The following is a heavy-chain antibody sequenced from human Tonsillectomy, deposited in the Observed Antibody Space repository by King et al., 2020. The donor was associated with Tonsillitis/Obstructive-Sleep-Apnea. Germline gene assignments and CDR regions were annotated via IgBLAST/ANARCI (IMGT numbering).Heavy chain of an antibody. CDR2: ISGSGGST. CDR3: AKLTRYSGSYWPSKDAFDI. J-gene: IGHJ3*02. Sequence: VQLVESGGGLVQPGGSLRLSCAASGFTFSSYAMSWVRQAPGKGLEWVSAISGSGGSTYYADSVKGRFTISRDNSKNTLYLQMNSLRAEDTAVYYCAKLTRYSGSYWPSKDAFDIWGQGTMVTVSS. CDR1: GFTFSSYA. D-gene: IGHD1-26*01. V-gene: IGHV3-23*04.